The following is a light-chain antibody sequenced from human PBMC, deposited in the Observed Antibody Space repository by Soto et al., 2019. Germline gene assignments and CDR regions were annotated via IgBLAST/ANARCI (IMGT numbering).Light chain of an antibody. Sequence: EIVLTQSPATLSFSPGERATLSCRASQSISSDLAWYQQKPGQAPRLFIYDASNRVTGIPARFRGSGSGTDFTLTISTLEPEDFAVYYCQQRSSWPRTFGQGTQVEIK. CDR2: DAS. J-gene: IGKJ1*01. V-gene: IGKV3-11*01. CDR1: QSISSD. CDR3: QQRSSWPRT.